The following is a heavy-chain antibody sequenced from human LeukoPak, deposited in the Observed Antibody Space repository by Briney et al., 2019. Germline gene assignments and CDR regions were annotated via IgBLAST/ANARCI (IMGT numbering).Heavy chain of an antibody. CDR3: ARGDSSSWYYFDY. CDR2: INPNSGGT. V-gene: IGHV1-2*02. CDR1: GYTFTGYY. D-gene: IGHD6-13*01. J-gene: IGHJ4*02. Sequence: GASVPVSCKASGYTFTGYYMHWVRQAPGQGLEWMGWINPNSGGTNYAQKFQGRVTMTRDTSISTAYMELSRLRSDDTAVYYCARGDSSSWYYFDYWGQGTLVSVSS.